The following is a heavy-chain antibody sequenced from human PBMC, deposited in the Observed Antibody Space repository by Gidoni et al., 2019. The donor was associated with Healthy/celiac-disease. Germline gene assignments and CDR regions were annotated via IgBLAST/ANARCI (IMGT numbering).Heavy chain of an antibody. D-gene: IGHD3-3*01. Sequence: QVQLVQSGAEVKKPGSSVKVSCQASGGPFSSYAISWGRQATGQGLEWMGGIIPIFGTANYAQKFQGRVTITADESTSTAYMELSSLRSEDTAVYYCARAVTIFGSYYYYYGMDVWGQGTTVTVSS. CDR3: ARAVTIFGSYYYYYGMDV. CDR1: GGPFSSYA. V-gene: IGHV1-69*01. CDR2: IIPIFGTA. J-gene: IGHJ6*02.